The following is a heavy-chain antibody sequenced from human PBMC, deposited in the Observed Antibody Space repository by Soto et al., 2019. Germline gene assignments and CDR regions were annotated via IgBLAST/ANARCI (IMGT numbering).Heavy chain of an antibody. J-gene: IGHJ4*02. Sequence: ASVKVSCKVSGYTLTELSMHWVRQAPGKGLEWMGGFDPEDGETIYAQKFQGRVTMTEDTSTDTAYMELSSLRSEDTAVYYCATDLNSRAAAGKVYWGQGTLVTVSS. V-gene: IGHV1-24*01. CDR2: FDPEDGET. D-gene: IGHD6-13*01. CDR1: GYTLTELS. CDR3: ATDLNSRAAAGKVY.